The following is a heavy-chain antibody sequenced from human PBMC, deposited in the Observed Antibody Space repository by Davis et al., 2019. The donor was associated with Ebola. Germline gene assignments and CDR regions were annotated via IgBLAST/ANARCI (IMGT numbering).Heavy chain of an antibody. Sequence: GESLKISCAASGFTFSDYYMSWIRQAPGKGLEWISYISIGGKNIHYADSVKGRFTVSRDNAKNSLYLQMNNLRAEDTAVYYCARLLTPQYCSADGCYLEIFENWGQGTLVSVSS. CDR1: GFTFSDYY. CDR2: ISIGGKNI. V-gene: IGHV3-11*01. D-gene: IGHD2-15*01. CDR3: ARLLTPQYCSADGCYLEIFEN. J-gene: IGHJ4*02.